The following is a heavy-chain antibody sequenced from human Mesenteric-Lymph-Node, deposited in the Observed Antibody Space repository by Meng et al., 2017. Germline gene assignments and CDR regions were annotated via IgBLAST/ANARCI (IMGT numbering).Heavy chain of an antibody. CDR3: ARAWTYYYDSSGQLGFDP. CDR1: GGSISSYY. V-gene: IGHV4-59*08. Sequence: SETLSLTCTVSGGSISSYYWSWIRQPPGKGLEWIGYIYYSGSTNYNPSLKSRVTISVDTSKNQFSLKLSSVTAADTAVYYCARAWTYYYDSSGQLGFDPWGQGTLVTVSS. J-gene: IGHJ5*02. D-gene: IGHD3-22*01. CDR2: IYYSGST.